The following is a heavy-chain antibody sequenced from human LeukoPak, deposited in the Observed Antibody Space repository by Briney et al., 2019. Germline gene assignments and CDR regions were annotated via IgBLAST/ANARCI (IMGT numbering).Heavy chain of an antibody. CDR2: ISSSSSTI. J-gene: IGHJ4*02. CDR3: ARDSGEYYDILTGYSIDY. V-gene: IGHV3-48*01. Sequence: PGGSLRLSCAASGFTFSSYSMNWVRQAPGKGLEWVSYISSSSSTIYYADSVKGRFTISRDNSKNTLYLQMNSLRAEDTAVYYCARDSGEYYDILTGYSIDYWGQGTLVTVSS. D-gene: IGHD3-9*01. CDR1: GFTFSSYS.